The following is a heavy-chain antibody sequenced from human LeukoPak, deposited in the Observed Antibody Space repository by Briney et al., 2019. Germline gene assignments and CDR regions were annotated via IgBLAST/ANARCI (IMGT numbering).Heavy chain of an antibody. CDR2: IYTSGST. V-gene: IGHV4-61*02. CDR1: GGSISSGSYY. Sequence: SQTLSLTCTVSGGSISSGSYYWSWIRQPAGKGLEWIGRIYTSGSTNYNPSLKSRVAISVDTSKNQFSLKLCSVTAADTAGYYCARGIWFGELLGNWFDPWGQGTLVTASS. D-gene: IGHD3-10*01. J-gene: IGHJ5*02. CDR3: ARGIWFGELLGNWFDP.